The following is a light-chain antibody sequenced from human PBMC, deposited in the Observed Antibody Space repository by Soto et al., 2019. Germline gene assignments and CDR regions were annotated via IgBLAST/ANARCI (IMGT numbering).Light chain of an antibody. J-gene: IGKJ4*01. Sequence: ESVLTQSPGTLSLSPGERATLSCRASQSITTTSLAWYQQKPGQAVRLLIYDTSTRATAIPDRFSGSGSGADFTLTISRLEPEDFAVYYCQQYDSTPLTFGGGTKVDIK. CDR2: DTS. CDR3: QQYDSTPLT. V-gene: IGKV3-20*01. CDR1: QSITTTS.